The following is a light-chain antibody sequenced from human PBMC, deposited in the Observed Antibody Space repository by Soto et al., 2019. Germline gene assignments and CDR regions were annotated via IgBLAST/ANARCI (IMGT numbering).Light chain of an antibody. V-gene: IGLV2-14*01. J-gene: IGLJ3*02. CDR3: CSYTSSNTVV. CDR2: AVN. Sequence: QSALTQPASVSGSPGQSITISCTGTSSDIGAYKYVAWYQQQSGQAPKLMTYAVNNRPSGVSNRFSGSKSGNTASLTIAGLQAEDEADYYCCSYTSSNTVVFGEGTKLTVL. CDR1: SSDIGAYKY.